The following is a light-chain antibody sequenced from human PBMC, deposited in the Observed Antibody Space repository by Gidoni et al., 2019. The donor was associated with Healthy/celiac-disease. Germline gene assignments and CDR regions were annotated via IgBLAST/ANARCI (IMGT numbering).Light chain of an antibody. J-gene: IGKJ3*01. CDR2: AAS. CDR3: QQSYSTPFT. Sequence: LQMTQSPSSLSASVGDRVTITCRASQSSSSYLNWYQQKPGKAPKLLIYAASSLQSGVPSRFSGSGSGTDFTLTISSLQPEDFATYYCQQSYSTPFTFGPGTKVDIK. V-gene: IGKV1-39*01. CDR1: QSSSSY.